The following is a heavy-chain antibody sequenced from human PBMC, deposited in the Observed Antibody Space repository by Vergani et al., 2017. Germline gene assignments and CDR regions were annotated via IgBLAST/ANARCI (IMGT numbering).Heavy chain of an antibody. V-gene: IGHV4-34*01. Sequence: QVQLQQWGAGLLKPSETLSLTCAVYGGPFSGYYWSWIRQPPGKGLEWIGEINHSGSTNYNPSLKSRVTITVDTSKNQFSLKLSSVTAADTAVYYCARGPWAFDIWGQGTMVTVSS. CDR2: INHSGST. CDR3: ARGPWAFDI. CDR1: GGPFSGYY. J-gene: IGHJ3*02.